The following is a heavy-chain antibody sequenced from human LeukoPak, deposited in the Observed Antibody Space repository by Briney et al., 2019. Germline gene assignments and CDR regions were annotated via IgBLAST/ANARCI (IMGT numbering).Heavy chain of an antibody. Sequence: PGGPLRLSCAASGFTFSSHAMSWVRQAPGKGLEWVSRIGLSGGTTYNEDCVKGRFTISRDNSKNTLYLQMNSLRAEDTAVYYCASWIYVDYWGQGTLVTVSS. CDR1: GFTFSSHA. CDR3: ASWIYVDY. D-gene: IGHD6-13*01. CDR2: IGLSGGTT. V-gene: IGHV3-23*01. J-gene: IGHJ4*02.